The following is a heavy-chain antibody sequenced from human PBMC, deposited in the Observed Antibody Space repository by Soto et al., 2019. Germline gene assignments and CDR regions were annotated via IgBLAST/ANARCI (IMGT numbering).Heavy chain of an antibody. V-gene: IGHV2-5*02. CDR2: IYWDDDK. J-gene: IGHJ4*02. CDR3: AHADSGSTWAFDY. Sequence: QITLKESGPTLVKPTQTLTLTCTFSGFSLNTFGVGVGWIRQPPGKALKWLALIYWDDDKRYSPSLKSRLAITRDTSKTQVVLTLTNMDTVDTGTYYCAHADSGSTWAFDYWGQGTLVTVSS. D-gene: IGHD6-13*01. CDR1: GFSLNTFGVG.